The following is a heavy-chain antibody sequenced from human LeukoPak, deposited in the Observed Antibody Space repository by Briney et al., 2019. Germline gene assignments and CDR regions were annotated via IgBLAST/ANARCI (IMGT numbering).Heavy chain of an antibody. Sequence: PGGSLRLSCAASGFTFTAYTISWVRQAPGKGLEWVSYISGSTTDIYYADSVKGRFTISRDNAKRSVYLQMNSLGVEDTAVYYCARDIHSVAFDIWGQGTMVTVSS. CDR3: ARDIHSVAFDI. CDR1: GFTFTAYT. CDR2: ISGSTTDI. V-gene: IGHV3-21*01. J-gene: IGHJ3*02.